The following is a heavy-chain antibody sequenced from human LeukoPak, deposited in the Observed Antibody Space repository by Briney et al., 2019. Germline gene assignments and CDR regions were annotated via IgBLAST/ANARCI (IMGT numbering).Heavy chain of an antibody. Sequence: PGESLKISCKGSGYSFTSYWIGWVRQMPGKGLEWMGIIYPGDSDTRYSPSFQGQVTISADKSISTAYLQWSSLKASDTAMYYCARHHSPGFLEWLLPPDYWGQGTLVTVSS. CDR2: IYPGDSDT. D-gene: IGHD3-3*01. J-gene: IGHJ4*02. V-gene: IGHV5-51*01. CDR1: GYSFTSYW. CDR3: ARHHSPGFLEWLLPPDY.